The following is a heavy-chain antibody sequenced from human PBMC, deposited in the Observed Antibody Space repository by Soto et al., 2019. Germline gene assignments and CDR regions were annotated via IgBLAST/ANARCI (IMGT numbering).Heavy chain of an antibody. CDR2: IKSKSDGETT. J-gene: IGHJ4*02. Sequence: EVQMVESGGGLVKPGGSLRLSCAASGFTFSQAWMNWVRQAPGKGLEWVGRIKSKSDGETTDYTAPVKGRFTISRDDSKNTLYLQMDSLKTEDTAVYYCTTGDGCSRTTCYGFDFWGQGTLVTVSS. D-gene: IGHD2-2*01. CDR1: GFTFSQAW. V-gene: IGHV3-15*07. CDR3: TTGDGCSRTTCYGFDF.